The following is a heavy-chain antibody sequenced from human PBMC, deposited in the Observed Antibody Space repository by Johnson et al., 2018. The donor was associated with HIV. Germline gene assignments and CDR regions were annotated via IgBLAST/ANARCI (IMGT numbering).Heavy chain of an antibody. CDR3: ATVPNDAFDI. J-gene: IGHJ3*02. CDR1: GFTFSSYA. CDR2: ISYDGSNK. Sequence: QVQLVESGGGVVQPGRSLRLSCAASGFTFSSYAMHWVRQAPGKGLEWVAVISYDGSNKYYADSVKGRFTISRDNSKNTLYLQMNSVRAEDTAVYYCATVPNDAFDIWGQGTMVTVSS. V-gene: IGHV3-30-3*01.